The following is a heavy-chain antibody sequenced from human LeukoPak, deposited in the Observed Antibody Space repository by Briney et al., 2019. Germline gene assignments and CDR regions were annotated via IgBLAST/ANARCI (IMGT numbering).Heavy chain of an antibody. CDR2: IKDKSDGGTT. CDR3: TTADYYDSSGYYLDY. V-gene: IGHV3-15*01. Sequence: GGSLRLSCAASEVTLSNTWMSWVRQAPGKGLEWVGRIKDKSDGGTTDYGAPVRGRFTISRDDSKNTLYLQMNSLKTEDTAVYYCTTADYYDSSGYYLDYWGQGTLVTVSS. CDR1: EVTLSNTW. D-gene: IGHD3-22*01. J-gene: IGHJ4*02.